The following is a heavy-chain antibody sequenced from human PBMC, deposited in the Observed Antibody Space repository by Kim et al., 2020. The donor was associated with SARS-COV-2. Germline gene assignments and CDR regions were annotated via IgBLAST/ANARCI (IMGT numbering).Heavy chain of an antibody. D-gene: IGHD6-19*01. CDR2: IYYSGST. CDR3: ARDLGSGTYYYGMDV. V-gene: IGHV4-59*01. CDR1: GGSISSYY. J-gene: IGHJ6*02. Sequence: SETLSLTCTVSGGSISSYYWSWIRQPLGKGLEWIGYIYYSGSTNYNPSLKSRVTISVDTSKNQFSLKLSSVTAADTAVYYCARDLGSGTYYYGMDVWGQGTTVTVSS.